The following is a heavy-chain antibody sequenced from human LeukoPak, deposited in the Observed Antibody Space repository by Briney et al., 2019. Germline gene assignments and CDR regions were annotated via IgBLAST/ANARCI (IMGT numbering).Heavy chain of an antibody. Sequence: SETLSLTCAVYGGSFSGYYWSWIRQPPGKGLEWIGEINHSGSTNYNPSLKSRVTISVDTSKNQFPLKLSSVTAADTAVYYCARLRMVRGVNHGMDVWGKGTTVTVSS. D-gene: IGHD3-10*01. J-gene: IGHJ6*04. CDR3: ARLRMVRGVNHGMDV. CDR1: GGSFSGYY. V-gene: IGHV4-34*01. CDR2: INHSGST.